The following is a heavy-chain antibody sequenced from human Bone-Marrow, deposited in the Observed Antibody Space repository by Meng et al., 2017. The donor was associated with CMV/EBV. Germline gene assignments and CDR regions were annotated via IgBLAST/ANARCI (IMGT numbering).Heavy chain of an antibody. CDR2: INWNGGST. Sequence: GESLKISCAASGFTFDDYGMSWVRQAPGKGLEWVSGINWNGGSTGYADSVKGRFTISRDNAKNTMYLQMNSLRAEDTAVYYCARGYSNRIEYWGQGTLVTVSS. J-gene: IGHJ4*02. CDR3: ARGYSNRIEY. V-gene: IGHV3-20*04. CDR1: GFTFDDYG. D-gene: IGHD4-11*01.